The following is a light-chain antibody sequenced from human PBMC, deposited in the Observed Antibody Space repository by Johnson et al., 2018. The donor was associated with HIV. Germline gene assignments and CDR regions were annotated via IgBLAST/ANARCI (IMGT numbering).Light chain of an antibody. Sequence: QSVLTQPPSVSAAPGHKVTISCSGSSSDMGNYAVSWYQQLPGTAPKLLIYDSNKRPSGIPDRFSGSKSGTSATLGITGLQTGDEADYYCGTWDSSLSADVFGTGTKVTVL. CDR1: SSDMGNYA. J-gene: IGLJ1*01. CDR2: DSN. V-gene: IGLV1-51*01. CDR3: GTWDSSLSADV.